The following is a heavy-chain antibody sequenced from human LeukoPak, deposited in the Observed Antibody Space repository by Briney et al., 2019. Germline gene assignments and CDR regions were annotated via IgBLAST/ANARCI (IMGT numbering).Heavy chain of an antibody. CDR3: ARIYGDPSYYYSYMDV. J-gene: IGHJ6*03. CDR1: GGSISTSNYY. Sequence: NASETLSLTCTVSGGSISTSNYYWGWIRQPPGKGLEWIGNIFYSGSTYYSPSVKSRVTILLDTSRNQFALKLNPVTAADTAVYYCARIYGDPSYYYSYMDVWGKGTTVTISS. D-gene: IGHD4-17*01. CDR2: IFYSGST. V-gene: IGHV4-39*06.